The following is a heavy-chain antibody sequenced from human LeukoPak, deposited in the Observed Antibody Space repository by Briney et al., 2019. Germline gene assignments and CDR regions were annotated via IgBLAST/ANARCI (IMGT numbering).Heavy chain of an antibody. CDR2: MTPNSGIT. CDR3: ARGRDGYNFGYLDL. V-gene: IGHV1-8*03. J-gene: IGHJ2*01. CDR1: GYTFTSYD. D-gene: IGHD5-24*01. Sequence: ASVKVSCKASGYTFTSYDINWVRQATGQGLEWMGSMTPNSGITGYAQKFQGRVTITRNTSITTAYMELSSLRSEDTAVYYCARGRDGYNFGYLDLWGRGTLVTVSS.